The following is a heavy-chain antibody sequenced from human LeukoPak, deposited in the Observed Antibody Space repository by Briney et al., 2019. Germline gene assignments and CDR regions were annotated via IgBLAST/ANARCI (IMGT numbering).Heavy chain of an antibody. Sequence: GGSLRLSCAASGFTFADYAMHWVRQAPGKGLEWVSLISGDGGSTYYADSVKGRFTISRDNSKNSLYLQMNSLRTEDTALYYCAKSYYDSSGYLYFQHWGQGTLVTVSS. D-gene: IGHD3-22*01. V-gene: IGHV3-43*02. CDR3: AKSYYDSSGYLYFQH. CDR1: GFTFADYA. J-gene: IGHJ1*01. CDR2: ISGDGGST.